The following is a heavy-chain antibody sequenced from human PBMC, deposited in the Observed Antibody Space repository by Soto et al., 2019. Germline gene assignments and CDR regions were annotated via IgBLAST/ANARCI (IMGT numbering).Heavy chain of an antibody. CDR3: ARDYYYASWNYHLPIAY. CDR2: ISHDGSNN. D-gene: IGHD3-10*01. CDR1: GFTFSSSG. V-gene: IGHV3-30*19. J-gene: IGHJ4*02. Sequence: QGQLVESGGGVVQPGRSLRLSCAASGFTFSSSGMHWVRQAPGKGLEWVALISHDGSNNYYADSVKGRFTISRDNSKNTLYLQMDSLRAEDTALFYCARDYYYASWNYHLPIAYWGQGTLVTVSS.